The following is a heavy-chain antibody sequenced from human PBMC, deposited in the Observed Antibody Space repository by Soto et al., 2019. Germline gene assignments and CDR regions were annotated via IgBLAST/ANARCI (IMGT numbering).Heavy chain of an antibody. CDR3: ATGIALVSAAIRPYYYYGMDV. V-gene: IGHV1-46*01. CDR2: INPGGGSP. CDR1: GYTFTRYD. Sequence: ASVKVSCKASGYTFTRYDVHWGRGTRGQGGEWRGIINPGGGSPSYAQKFQGRVTMTRDTSTSTVYMELSSLRSEDTAVYYCATGIALVSAAIRPYYYYGMDVWGQGTTVTVSS. J-gene: IGHJ6*02. D-gene: IGHD2-2*01.